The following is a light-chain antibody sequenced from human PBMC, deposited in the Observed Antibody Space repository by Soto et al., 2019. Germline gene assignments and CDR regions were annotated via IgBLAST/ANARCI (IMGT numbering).Light chain of an antibody. J-gene: IGKJ1*01. CDR1: QSVSSNF. V-gene: IGKV3-20*01. CDR2: GAT. Sequence: EIVLTQSPGTLSLSPGDRATLSCRASQSVSSNFLAWYQQKPGQAPRLLIYGATIRATGIPDRFSGSGAGTDFTLTIRRLEAEDFAMYVCHQYGSSPGTFGQGTKVEIK. CDR3: HQYGSSPGT.